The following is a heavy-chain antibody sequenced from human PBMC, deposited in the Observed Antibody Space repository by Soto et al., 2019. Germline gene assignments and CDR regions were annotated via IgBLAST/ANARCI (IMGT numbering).Heavy chain of an antibody. CDR2: INHSGST. V-gene: IGHV4-34*01. CDR3: ARALVHCSGGSCQEDFDI. Sequence: TSETLSLTCAVYGGSFSGYYWSWIRQPPGKXLEWIGEINHSGSTNYNPSLKSRVTXSXDTSKNQFSLKLSSVTAADTAVYYCARALVHCSGGSCQEDFDIWGQGTMVTVSS. D-gene: IGHD2-15*01. J-gene: IGHJ3*02. CDR1: GGSFSGYY.